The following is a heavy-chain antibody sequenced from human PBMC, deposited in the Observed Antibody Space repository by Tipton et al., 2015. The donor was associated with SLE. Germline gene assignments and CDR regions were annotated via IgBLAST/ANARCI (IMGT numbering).Heavy chain of an antibody. V-gene: IGHV4-38-2*01. CDR1: TYSISNGHY. Sequence: LRLSCSVSTYSISNGHYWAWVRQPPGKGLEWIGTVYHTGNTYYNPSLKSRVTMSVDTSKNQFSLKLNFVTAADTAVYYCAKNSGSYYFDDWGQGTLVTVSS. CDR3: AKNSGSYYFDD. CDR2: VYHTGNT. J-gene: IGHJ4*02. D-gene: IGHD3-10*01.